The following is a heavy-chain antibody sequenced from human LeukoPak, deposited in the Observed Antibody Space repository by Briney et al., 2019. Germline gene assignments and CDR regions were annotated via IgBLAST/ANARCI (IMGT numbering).Heavy chain of an antibody. J-gene: IGHJ4*02. CDR2: ISGSGGST. CDR1: VFTFSSYA. V-gene: IGHV3-23*01. Sequence: GGSLRLSCAASVFTFSSYAMSWVRQAPGKGLEWVSAISGSGGSTYYADSVKGRFTISRDNSKNTLYLQMNSLRAEDTAVYYCAKATPYDILTGRRRYYFDYWGQGTLVTVSS. D-gene: IGHD3-9*01. CDR3: AKATPYDILTGRRRYYFDY.